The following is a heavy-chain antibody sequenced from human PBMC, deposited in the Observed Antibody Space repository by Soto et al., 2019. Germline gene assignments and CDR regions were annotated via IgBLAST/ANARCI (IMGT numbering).Heavy chain of an antibody. V-gene: IGHV3-48*04. Sequence: GGSLRLSCAASGFTFSSYSMNWVRQTPGKGLEWVSYISSGSSTKYYADSVKGRFTISRDNAKNSLYLQMNSLRAEDTAVYYCARVTARRPWGQGTLVTVSS. J-gene: IGHJ5*02. D-gene: IGHD6-6*01. CDR3: ARVTARRP. CDR1: GFTFSSYS. CDR2: ISSGSSTK.